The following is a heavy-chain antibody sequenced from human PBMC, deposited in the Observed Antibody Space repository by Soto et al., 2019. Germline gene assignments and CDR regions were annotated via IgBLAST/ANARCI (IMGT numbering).Heavy chain of an antibody. CDR1: GFTFSNAW. CDR2: IKSKTDGGTT. V-gene: IGHV3-15*07. D-gene: IGHD3-10*01. Sequence: GGSLRLSCAASGFTFSNAWMNWVRQAPGKGLEWVGRIKSKTDGGTTDYAAPVKGRFTISRDDSKNTLYLQMNSLKTEDTAVYYCTNTMLRGVIMDYYYYGMDVWGQGTTVTVSS. CDR3: TNTMLRGVIMDYYYYGMDV. J-gene: IGHJ6*02.